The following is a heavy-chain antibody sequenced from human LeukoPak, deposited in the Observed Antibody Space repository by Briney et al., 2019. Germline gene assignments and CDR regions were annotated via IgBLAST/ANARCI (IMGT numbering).Heavy chain of an antibody. CDR1: GFSFSSDS. Sequence: GGSLRLSCAASGFSFSSDSMNWVRQAPGKGLEWVSYISSSSSTIYYADSVKGRFTISRDNAKNSLYLQMNSLRAEDTAVYYCARGRGYYDSSGYLNFDYWGQGTLVTVSS. J-gene: IGHJ4*02. D-gene: IGHD3-22*01. CDR2: ISSSSSTI. V-gene: IGHV3-48*01. CDR3: ARGRGYYDSSGYLNFDY.